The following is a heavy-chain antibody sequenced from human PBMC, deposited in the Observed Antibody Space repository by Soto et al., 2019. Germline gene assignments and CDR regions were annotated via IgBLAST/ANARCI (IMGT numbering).Heavy chain of an antibody. D-gene: IGHD3-9*01. CDR1: GDSISSAAYY. CDR3: ARETGYYGGYNWFDP. V-gene: IGHV4-31*03. Sequence: QVQLQESGPGLVKPSQTLSLTCTVSGDSISSAAYYWTWIRQHPGKGLEWIGYIYYIGPTYYNPSLERRVTISLDTSKNQFSLKLTSVAAADTAVYYCARETGYYGGYNWFDPLGQGTLVSVSS. CDR2: IYYIGPT. J-gene: IGHJ5*02.